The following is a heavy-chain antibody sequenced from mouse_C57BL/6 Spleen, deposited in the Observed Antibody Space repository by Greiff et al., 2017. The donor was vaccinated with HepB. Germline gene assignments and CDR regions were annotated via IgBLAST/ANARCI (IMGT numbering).Heavy chain of an antibody. CDR1: GYSFTGYY. CDR2: INPSTGGT. CDR3: ALRTMITD. J-gene: IGHJ3*01. V-gene: IGHV1-42*01. D-gene: IGHD2-4*01. Sequence: EVQLQQSGPELVKPGASVKISCKASGYSFTGYYMNWVKQSPEKSLEWIGEINPSTGGTTYNQKFKAKATLTVDKSSSTAYMQLKCLTSEDSEVYYCALRTMITDWGQGTRVTVSA.